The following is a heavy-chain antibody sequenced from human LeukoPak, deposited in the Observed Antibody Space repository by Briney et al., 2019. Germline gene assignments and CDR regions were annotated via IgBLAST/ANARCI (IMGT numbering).Heavy chain of an antibody. Sequence: SETLSLTCAVYGGSFSGYYWSWIRQPPGKGLEWIGEINHSGSTNYNPSLKSRVTTSVDTSKNQFSLKLSSVTAADTAVYYCARGALSSTSIWGQGTMVTVSS. CDR1: GGSFSGYY. CDR2: INHSGST. D-gene: IGHD2-2*01. J-gene: IGHJ3*02. CDR3: ARGALSSTSI. V-gene: IGHV4-34*01.